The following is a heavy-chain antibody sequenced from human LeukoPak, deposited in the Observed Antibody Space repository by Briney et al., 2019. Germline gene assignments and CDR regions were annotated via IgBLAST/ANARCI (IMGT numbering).Heavy chain of an antibody. J-gene: IGHJ5*02. CDR1: GYTFTSYY. D-gene: IGHD2-15*01. CDR2: ISAYNGNT. Sequence: ASVKVSCKASGYTFTSYYMHWVRQAPGQGLEWMGWISAYNGNTNYAQKLQGRVTMTTDTSTSTAYMELRSLRSDDTAVNYCARDPGSTPFDPWGQGTLVTVSS. CDR3: ARDPGSTPFDP. V-gene: IGHV1-18*04.